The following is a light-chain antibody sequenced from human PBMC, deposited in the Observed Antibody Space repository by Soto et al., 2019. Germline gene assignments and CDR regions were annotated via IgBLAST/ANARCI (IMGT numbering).Light chain of an antibody. J-gene: IGLJ2*01. CDR3: CSYTGSRTLL. CDR1: SSDVGGYDY. V-gene: IGLV2-14*01. CDR2: EVS. Sequence: QSALTQPASVSGSPVQSITISCTGSSSDVGGYDYVSWYQQHPGKAPKLMIYEVSNRPSGVSNRFSGSKSGNTASLTISGLQAEDEADYYCCSYTGSRTLLFGGGTKLTVL.